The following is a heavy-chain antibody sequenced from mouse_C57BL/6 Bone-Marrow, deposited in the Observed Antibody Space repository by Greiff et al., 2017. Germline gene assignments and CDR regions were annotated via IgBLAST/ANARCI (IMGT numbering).Heavy chain of an antibody. Sequence: QVQLQQSGAELARPGASVKLSCKASGYTFTSYGISWVKQRTGQGLEWIGEIYPRSGNTYYNEKLKGKATLTSDKSSSTAYMELCSLTSEDSAVYFCARYLIYYYGSWAMDYWGQGTSVTVSS. CDR1: GYTFTSYG. J-gene: IGHJ4*01. CDR2: IYPRSGNT. CDR3: ARYLIYYYGSWAMDY. V-gene: IGHV1-81*01. D-gene: IGHD1-1*01.